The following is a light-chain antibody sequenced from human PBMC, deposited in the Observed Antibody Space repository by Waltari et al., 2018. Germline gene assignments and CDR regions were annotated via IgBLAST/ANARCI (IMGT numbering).Light chain of an antibody. CDR1: SSDFGAYDH. Sequence: QSALTQPPSASGSPGASVTISRTGTSSDFGAYDHVSWYQQHPGKAPKLMVYEVIKRPSGVPDRFSGSKSGNTASLTVSGLQAEDEADYYCCSYAGTNNFYVFGTGTKVTVL. V-gene: IGLV2-8*01. CDR3: CSYAGTNNFYV. CDR2: EVI. J-gene: IGLJ1*01.